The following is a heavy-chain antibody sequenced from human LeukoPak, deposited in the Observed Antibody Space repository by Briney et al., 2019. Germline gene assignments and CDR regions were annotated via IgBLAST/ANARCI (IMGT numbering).Heavy chain of an antibody. CDR2: ISGSGGST. J-gene: IGHJ4*02. V-gene: IGHV3-23*01. D-gene: IGHD5-18*01. Sequence: GGSLRLSCAASGFTFSTYAMSWVRQAPGKGLEWVSAISGSGGSTYYADSVKGRLTISRDNSKNTLYLQMNSLRAEDTAVYYCAKGALYSYAFYGGQGTLVTVSS. CDR3: AKGALYSYAFY. CDR1: GFTFSTYA.